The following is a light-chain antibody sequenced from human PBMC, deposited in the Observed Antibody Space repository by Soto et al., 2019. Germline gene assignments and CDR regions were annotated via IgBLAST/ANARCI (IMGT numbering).Light chain of an antibody. CDR2: DVS. J-gene: IGLJ2*01. CDR1: SSDVGGYKY. V-gene: IGLV2-14*01. Sequence: QSVLTQPASVSGSPGQSITISCTGTSSDVGGYKYVSWYQQHPGKAPKLIIYDVSXXXXGVSNRFSGSKSGNTASLTISGXXXXXXXXYYCSSYRTSSTVVFGGGTKLTVL. CDR3: SSYRTSSTVV.